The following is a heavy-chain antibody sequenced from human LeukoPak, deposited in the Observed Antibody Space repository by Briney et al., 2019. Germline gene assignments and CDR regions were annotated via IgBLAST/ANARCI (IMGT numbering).Heavy chain of an antibody. J-gene: IGHJ4*02. D-gene: IGHD5/OR15-5a*01. CDR1: GFIFDDYA. CDR2: ISWGGGRT. Sequence: TGGSLRLSCAASGFIFDDYAMHWVRQAPGKGVEWVSLISWGGGRTYYADSVKGRFTISRDNSKTSLYLQMNGLRTEDTALYYCTKDIGERGYSVHWGQGTLVTVSS. CDR3: TKDIGERGYSVH. V-gene: IGHV3-43*02.